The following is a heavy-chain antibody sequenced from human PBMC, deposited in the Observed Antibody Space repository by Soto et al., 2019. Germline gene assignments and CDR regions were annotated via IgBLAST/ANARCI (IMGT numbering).Heavy chain of an antibody. D-gene: IGHD5-12*01. Sequence: GGSLRVCWAAAGGTCGGYGGHWVRQAPGKGLVWVSRINSDGSSTRYADSVKGRFTISRDNAKNTLYLQMNSLRAEDTAVYYCASVYSGYDGDAFGIWGQGTMVIVSS. CDR1: GGTCGGYG. J-gene: IGHJ3*02. CDR2: INSDGSST. V-gene: IGHV3-74*01. CDR3: ASVYSGYDGDAFGI.